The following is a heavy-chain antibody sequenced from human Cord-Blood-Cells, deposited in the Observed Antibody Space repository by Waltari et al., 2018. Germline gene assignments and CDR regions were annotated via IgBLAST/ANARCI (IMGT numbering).Heavy chain of an antibody. CDR1: GYTFTGDY. CDR2: SNPNSGGT. J-gene: IGHJ4*02. D-gene: IGHD4-4*01. CDR3: ARTPTTVDY. V-gene: IGHV1-2*02. Sequence: QVQLVQSGAEVKKPGASVKVSCKASGYTFTGDYMHWVRQAPGQGLEWMGWSNPNSGGTKYAQKFQGRVTMTRDTAISTAYMELSRLRSDDTAVYYCARTPTTVDYWGQGTLVTVSS.